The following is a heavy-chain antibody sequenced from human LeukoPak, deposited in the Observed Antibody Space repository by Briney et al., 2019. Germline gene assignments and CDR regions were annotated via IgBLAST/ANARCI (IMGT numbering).Heavy chain of an antibody. CDR1: GFTFSSYS. V-gene: IGHV3-21*04. CDR2: ISSSSSYI. CDR3: ARGGYCSSTSCYNPSPDY. J-gene: IGHJ4*02. Sequence: GGSLRLSCAASGFTFSSYSTNWVRQAPGKGLERVSSISSSSSYIYYADSVKGRFTISRDNAKNSLYLQMNSLRAEDTALYYCARGGYCSSTSCYNPSPDYWGQGTLVTVSS. D-gene: IGHD2-2*02.